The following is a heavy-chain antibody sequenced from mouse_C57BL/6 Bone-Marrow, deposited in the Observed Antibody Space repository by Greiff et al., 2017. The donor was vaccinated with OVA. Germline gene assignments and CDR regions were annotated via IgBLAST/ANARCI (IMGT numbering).Heavy chain of an antibody. CDR3: TTLHYYGSRGRH. J-gene: IGHJ2*01. Sequence: EVQLQQSGAELVRPGASVKLSCTASGFNIKDDYMHWVKQRPEQGLEWIGWIDPENGDTEYASKFQGKATITADTSSNTAYLQLSSLTAEDTAVYYCTTLHYYGSRGRHWGQGTTLTGSS. CDR1: GFNIKDDY. D-gene: IGHD1-1*01. V-gene: IGHV14-4*01. CDR2: IDPENGDT.